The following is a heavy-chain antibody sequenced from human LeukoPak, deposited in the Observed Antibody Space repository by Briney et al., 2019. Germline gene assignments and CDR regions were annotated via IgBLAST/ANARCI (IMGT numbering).Heavy chain of an antibody. D-gene: IGHD1-26*01. J-gene: IGHJ4*02. V-gene: IGHV3-48*03. CDR3: AKDVMGATNFDY. CDR2: ISSSGSTI. Sequence: GGSLRLSCAASGFTFSSYEMNWVRQAPGKGLEWVSYISSSGSTIYYADSVKGRFTISRDNSKNTLYLQMNSLRAEDTAVYYCAKDVMGATNFDYWGQGTLVTVSS. CDR1: GFTFSSYE.